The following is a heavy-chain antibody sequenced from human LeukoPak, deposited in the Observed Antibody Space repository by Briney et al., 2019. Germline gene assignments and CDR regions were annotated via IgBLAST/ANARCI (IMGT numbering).Heavy chain of an antibody. Sequence: KPSETLSLTCTVSGGSISSSTYYWGWIRQPPGKGLEWIGSIYYSGSTYYNPSLKSRVTISVDTSKNQFSLKVNSVTAADTAVYYCARLGDYGAYLNWFDPWGQGTLVTVSS. CDR2: IYYSGST. CDR1: GGSISSSTYY. D-gene: IGHD4-17*01. V-gene: IGHV4-39*01. CDR3: ARLGDYGAYLNWFDP. J-gene: IGHJ5*02.